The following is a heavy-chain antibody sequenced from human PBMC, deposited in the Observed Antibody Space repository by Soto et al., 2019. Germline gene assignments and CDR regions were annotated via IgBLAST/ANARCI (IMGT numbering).Heavy chain of an antibody. CDR2: IYYSGTT. CDR3: ARAGYGSGPDPWFYGLDV. Sequence: PSETLSLTCTVSGGSIFSYHWSWIRQPPGKALEWIGYIYYSGTTYYNPSLRRRVTISVDMSKNQFSLKLNSVTSADTGVYYCARAGYGSGPDPWFYGLDVWGQGTTVTVSS. D-gene: IGHD3-10*01. CDR1: GGSIFSYH. V-gene: IGHV4-59*01. J-gene: IGHJ6*02.